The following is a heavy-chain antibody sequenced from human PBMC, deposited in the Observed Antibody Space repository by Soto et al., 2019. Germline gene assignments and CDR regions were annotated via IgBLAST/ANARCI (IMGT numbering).Heavy chain of an antibody. Sequence: PSETLSLTCTVSGGFISNYYWSWIRQPPGKGLEWIGNIHYSGSTNYNPSLKSRVTISVDTSKNQFSLKLSSVTAADTAVYYCARHRGTISLTDYWVQGTLVTVSS. CDR2: IHYSGST. V-gene: IGHV4-59*08. J-gene: IGHJ4*02. D-gene: IGHD3-9*01. CDR1: GGFISNYY. CDR3: ARHRGTISLTDY.